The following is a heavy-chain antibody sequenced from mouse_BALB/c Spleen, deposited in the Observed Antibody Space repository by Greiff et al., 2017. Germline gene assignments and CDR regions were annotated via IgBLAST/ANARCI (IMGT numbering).Heavy chain of an antibody. Sequence: EVQRVESGPELVKPGASVKVSCKASGYAFTSYNMYWVKQSHGKSLEWIGYIDPYNGGTSYNQKFKGKATLTVDKSSSTAYMHLNSLTSEDSAVYYCARERYGYAMDYWGQGTSVTVSS. CDR1: GYAFTSYN. D-gene: IGHD2-14*01. CDR2: IDPYNGGT. CDR3: ARERYGYAMDY. V-gene: IGHV1S135*01. J-gene: IGHJ4*01.